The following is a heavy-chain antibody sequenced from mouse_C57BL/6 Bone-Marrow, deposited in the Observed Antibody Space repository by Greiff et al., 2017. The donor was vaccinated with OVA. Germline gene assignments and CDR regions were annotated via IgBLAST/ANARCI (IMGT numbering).Heavy chain of an antibody. V-gene: IGHV1-4*01. J-gene: IGHJ4*01. CDR2: INPSSGYT. Sequence: QVQLQQSGAEPARPGASVKMSCKASGYTFTSYTMHWVKQRPGQGLEWIGYINPSSGYTKYNQKFKDKATLTADKSSSTAYMQLSSLTSEDSAVYYCARYDYYAMDYWGQGTSVTVSS. CDR3: ARYDYYAMDY. CDR1: GYTFTSYT.